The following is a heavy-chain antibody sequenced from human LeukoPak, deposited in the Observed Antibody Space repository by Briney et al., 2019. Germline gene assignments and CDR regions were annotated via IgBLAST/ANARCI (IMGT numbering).Heavy chain of an antibody. V-gene: IGHV3-7*03. CDR1: GFTFSSSY. Sequence: GGSLRLSCVASGFTFSSSYVSWVRQAPGKGLEWVANIKQDGSEKYYVDSVKGRFTISRDNARNSLYLQMNSLRVEDTAVYYCARDLDYWGQGTLATVSS. CDR3: ARDLDY. CDR2: IKQDGSEK. J-gene: IGHJ4*02.